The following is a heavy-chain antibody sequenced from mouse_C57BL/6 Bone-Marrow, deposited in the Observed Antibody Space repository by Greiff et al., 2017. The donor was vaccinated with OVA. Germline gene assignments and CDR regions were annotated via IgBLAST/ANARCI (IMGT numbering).Heavy chain of an antibody. J-gene: IGHJ2*01. Sequence: VKLVESGAELVRPGASVTLSCKASGYTFTDYEMHWVKQTPVHGLEWIGAIDPETGGTAYNQKFKGKAILTADKSSSTAYMELRSLTSEDSAVYYCTRLLGPFDYWGQGTTLTVSS. V-gene: IGHV1-15*01. CDR1: GYTFTDYE. CDR2: IDPETGGT. CDR3: TRLLGPFDY. D-gene: IGHD4-1*01.